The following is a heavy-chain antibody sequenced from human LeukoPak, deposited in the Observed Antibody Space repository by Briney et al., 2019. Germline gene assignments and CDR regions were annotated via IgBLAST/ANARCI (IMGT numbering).Heavy chain of an antibody. CDR3: AREQQLVGQYDY. Sequence: PGGSLRLSCAASGFTFSSYSMNWVRQAPGKGLEWVSSISSSSSYIYYADSVKGRFTISRDNAKNSLYLQMNSLRAEDTAVYYCAREQQLVGQYDYWGQGTLVTVSS. CDR2: ISSSSSYI. V-gene: IGHV3-21*06. D-gene: IGHD6-13*01. J-gene: IGHJ4*02. CDR1: GFTFSSYS.